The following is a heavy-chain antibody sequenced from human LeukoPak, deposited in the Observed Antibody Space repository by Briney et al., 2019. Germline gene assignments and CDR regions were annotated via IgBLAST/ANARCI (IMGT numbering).Heavy chain of an antibody. CDR2: IYTSGNT. Sequence: PETLYLTCTVSGVSVRSCYCSWIPQPPGQGLEWIGLIYTSGNTNYNPPLQRRATIPVHTPTHHFPLNLNSVPAGYTTGCFSPGAHPVEWWDRDAFDIWGQGTMVTVSS. J-gene: IGHJ3*02. CDR1: GVSVRSCY. D-gene: IGHD3-3*01. V-gene: IGHV4-4*07. CDR3: PGAHPVEWWDRDAFDI.